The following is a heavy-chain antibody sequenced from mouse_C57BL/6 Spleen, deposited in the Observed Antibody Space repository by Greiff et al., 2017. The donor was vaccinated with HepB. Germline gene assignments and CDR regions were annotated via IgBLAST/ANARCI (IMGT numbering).Heavy chain of an antibody. Sequence: QVQLKQSGPELVKPGASVKISCKASGYAFSSSWMNWVKQRPGKGLEWIGRIYPGDGDTNYNGKFKGKATLTADKSSSTAYMQLSSLTSEDSAVYFCASTVVANFDVWGTGTTVTVSS. D-gene: IGHD1-1*01. J-gene: IGHJ1*03. CDR2: IYPGDGDT. CDR1: GYAFSSSW. CDR3: ASTVVANFDV. V-gene: IGHV1-82*01.